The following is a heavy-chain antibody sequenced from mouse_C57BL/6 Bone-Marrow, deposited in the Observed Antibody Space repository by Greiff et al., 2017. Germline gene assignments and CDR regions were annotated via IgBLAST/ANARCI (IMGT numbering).Heavy chain of an antibody. D-gene: IGHD1-1*01. CDR3: TTSYYEDYFDY. Sequence: EVQLKESGAELVRPGASVKLSCTASGFNFKDDYMHWVKQRPEQGLEWIGWIDPENGDTEYASKFQGKATITADTSSNTAYLQLSSLTSEDTAVYYCTTSYYEDYFDYWGQGTTLTVSS. CDR2: IDPENGDT. V-gene: IGHV14-4*01. J-gene: IGHJ2*01. CDR1: GFNFKDDY.